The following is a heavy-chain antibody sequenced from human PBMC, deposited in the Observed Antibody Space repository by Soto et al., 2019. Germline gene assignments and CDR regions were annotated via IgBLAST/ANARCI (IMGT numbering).Heavy chain of an antibody. J-gene: IGHJ4*02. CDR3: ARLSYGSGSYGL. Sequence: ASETLSLTCTVSGGSISSYYWSWIRQPPGKGLEWIGYIYYSGSTNYNPSLKSRVTISVDTSKNQFSLKLSSVTAADTAVYYCARLSYGSGSYGLWGQGTLVTVSS. D-gene: IGHD3-10*01. CDR2: IYYSGST. CDR1: GGSISSYY. V-gene: IGHV4-59*08.